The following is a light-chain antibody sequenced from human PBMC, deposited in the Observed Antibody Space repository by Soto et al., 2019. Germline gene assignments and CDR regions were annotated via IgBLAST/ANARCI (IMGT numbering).Light chain of an antibody. Sequence: DIPMTQSPSSLSASVGDRVTITCRASQSISSYLNWYQQKPGKAPKLLIYAASSLQSGVPSRFSGSASGTYFTLTSSRLHPEDFATYYCQQSYSTLGTFGPGTKVDIK. CDR1: QSISSY. V-gene: IGKV1-39*01. CDR2: AAS. J-gene: IGKJ3*01. CDR3: QQSYSTLGT.